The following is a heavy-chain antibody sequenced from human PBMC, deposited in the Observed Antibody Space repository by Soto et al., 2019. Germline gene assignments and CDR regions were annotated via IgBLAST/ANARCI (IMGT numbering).Heavy chain of an antibody. CDR3: ANWGDWVVGATEYYGMDV. CDR1: GYTLTELS. J-gene: IGHJ6*02. Sequence: GASVKVSCKVSGYTLTELSMHWVRQAPGKGLEWMGGFDPEDGETIYAQKFQGRVTMTEDTSTDTAYMELSSLRSEDTAVYYCANWGDWVVGATEYYGMDVWGQGTTVTVSS. CDR2: FDPEDGET. V-gene: IGHV1-24*01. D-gene: IGHD1-26*01.